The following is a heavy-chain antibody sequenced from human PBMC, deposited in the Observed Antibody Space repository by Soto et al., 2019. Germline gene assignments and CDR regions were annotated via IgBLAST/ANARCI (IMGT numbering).Heavy chain of an antibody. CDR2: INPNSGGT. CDR1: GYTFTGYY. D-gene: IGHD1-1*01. CDR3: ARVLQPRYGMDV. V-gene: IGHV1-2*02. Sequence: EASVKVSCKASGYTFTGYYMHWVRQAPGQGLEWMGWINPNSGGTNYAQKFQGRVTMTRDTSISTAYMELSRLRSDDTAVYYCARVLQPRYGMDVWGQGTTVTVSS. J-gene: IGHJ6*02.